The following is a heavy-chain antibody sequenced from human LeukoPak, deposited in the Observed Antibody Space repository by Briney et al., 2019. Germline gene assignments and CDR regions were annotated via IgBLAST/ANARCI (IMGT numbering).Heavy chain of an antibody. D-gene: IGHD3-3*01. Sequence: GASVKVSCKASGYTFTSYYMHWVRQAPGQGLEWTGIINPSGGSTSCAQKFQGRVTMTRDTSTSTVYMELSSLRSEDTAVYYCARAIFGVVGIFDYWGQGTLVTVSS. CDR3: ARAIFGVVGIFDY. J-gene: IGHJ4*02. CDR1: GYTFTSYY. V-gene: IGHV1-46*03. CDR2: INPSGGST.